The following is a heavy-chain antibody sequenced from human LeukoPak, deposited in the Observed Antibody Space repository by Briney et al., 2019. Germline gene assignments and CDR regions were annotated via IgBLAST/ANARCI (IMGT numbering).Heavy chain of an antibody. J-gene: IGHJ4*02. CDR3: AKLSFGSNWYFFDY. D-gene: IGHD6-13*01. CDR1: GFTFSSYW. CDR2: IKQDGSEK. V-gene: IGHV3-7*03. Sequence: GGSLRLSCAASGFTFSSYWMSWVRQAPGKGLEWVANIKQDGSEKYYVDSVKGRFTISRDNSKNTLYLQMNSLRVEETALYYCAKLSFGSNWYFFDYWGQGTLVTVSS.